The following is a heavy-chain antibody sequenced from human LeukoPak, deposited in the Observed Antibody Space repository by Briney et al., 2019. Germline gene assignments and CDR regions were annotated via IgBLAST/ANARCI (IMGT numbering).Heavy chain of an antibody. Sequence: GGSLRPSCAASAFTLSNNWIGWVRQAPGNGLEWVANIKQDGSEKYYVDSVKGRFTISRDNAKNSPYLQMNSLRAEDTAVNYCERDTGKIYSNGYFPFFDYWGQGTLVTVSS. J-gene: IGHJ4*02. CDR1: AFTLSNNW. CDR2: IKQDGSEK. V-gene: IGHV3-7*01. CDR3: ERDTGKIYSNGYFPFFDY. D-gene: IGHD6-19*01.